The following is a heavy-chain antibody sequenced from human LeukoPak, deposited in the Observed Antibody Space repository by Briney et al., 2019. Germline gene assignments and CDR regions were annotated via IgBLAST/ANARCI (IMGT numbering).Heavy chain of an antibody. D-gene: IGHD2/OR15-2a*01. CDR3: ARDTPLNQKNTLGWFDP. J-gene: IGHJ5*02. Sequence: PSETLSLTCTVSGGSISSTSYHWGWIRQPPGKGLEWIGSIYYSGSTYYNPSLKSRVTISVDTSKNQFSLKVNSVTAADSAVYYCARDTPLNQKNTLGWFDPWGQGTLVTVSS. CDR2: IYYSGST. V-gene: IGHV4-39*02. CDR1: GGSISSTSYH.